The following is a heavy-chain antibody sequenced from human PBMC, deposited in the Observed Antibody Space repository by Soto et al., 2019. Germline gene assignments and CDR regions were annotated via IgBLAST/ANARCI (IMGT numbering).Heavy chain of an antibody. CDR1: GGSISSGDYY. D-gene: IGHD3-22*01. J-gene: IGHJ4*02. Sequence: SETLSLTCTVSGGSISSGDYYWSWIRQPPGKGLEWIGYIYYSGSTYYNPSLKSRVTISVDTSKNQFSLKLSSVTAADTAVYYCARIQTYYYDSSGYAVFDYWGQGTLVTVSS. V-gene: IGHV4-30-4*01. CDR3: ARIQTYYYDSSGYAVFDY. CDR2: IYYSGST.